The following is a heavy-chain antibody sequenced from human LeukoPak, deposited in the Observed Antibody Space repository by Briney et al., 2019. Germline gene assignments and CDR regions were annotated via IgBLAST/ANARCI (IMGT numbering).Heavy chain of an antibody. CDR1: GNYW. V-gene: IGHV3-74*01. D-gene: IGHD2-2*01. CDR3: VSFYETY. Sequence: GGSLRLSCAASGNYWMHWVRQSPGKGLVWVSHINSDGSWTGYADSVKGRFTISKDNTKNTVYLQMNNLRAEDTAVYYCVSFYETYWGRGTLVTVSS. CDR2: INSDGSWT. J-gene: IGHJ4*02.